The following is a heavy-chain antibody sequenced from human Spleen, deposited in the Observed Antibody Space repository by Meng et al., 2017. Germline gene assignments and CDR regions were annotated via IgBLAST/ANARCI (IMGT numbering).Heavy chain of an antibody. Sequence: QVHLLQSGPEVKKPGAPVRVACKASGYPFGSYGICWVRQAPGQGLGWMGCFVTYRDTYPAPKFQHRVTLTTDTLTNTVFMELRSLTPEDTAVYYCVQGTPGRSYCDYWGQGTLVTVSS. J-gene: IGHJ4*02. CDR1: GYPFGSYG. V-gene: IGHV1-18*01. CDR2: FVTYRDT. D-gene: IGHD3-10*01. CDR3: VQGTPGRSYCDY.